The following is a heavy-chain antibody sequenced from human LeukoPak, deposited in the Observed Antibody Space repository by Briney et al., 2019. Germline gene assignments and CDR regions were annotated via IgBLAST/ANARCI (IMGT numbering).Heavy chain of an antibody. V-gene: IGHV3-30*02. J-gene: IGHJ4*02. Sequence: GGSLRLSCAASGFTFSSYGMYWVRQAPGKGLEWVAFIRYDGSNKYYADSVKGRFTISRDNSKNTLYLQMNSLRAEDTAVYYCAKGRSRYCSSTSCYGGFDYWGQGTLVTVPS. CDR1: GFTFSSYG. CDR2: IRYDGSNK. D-gene: IGHD2-2*01. CDR3: AKGRSRYCSSTSCYGGFDY.